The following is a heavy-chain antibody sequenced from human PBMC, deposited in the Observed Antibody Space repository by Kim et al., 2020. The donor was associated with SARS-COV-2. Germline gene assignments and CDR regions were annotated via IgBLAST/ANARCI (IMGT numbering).Heavy chain of an antibody. CDR1: GYTFTGYY. CDR2: INPNSGGT. Sequence: ASVKVSCKASGYTFTGYYMHWVRQAPGQGLEWMGRINPNSGGTNYAQKFQGRVTMTRDTSISTAYMELSRLRSDDTVVYYCARGRRIAAAGGPEGPDFDYWGQGTLVTVSS. CDR3: ARGRRIAAAGGPEGPDFDY. D-gene: IGHD6-13*01. V-gene: IGHV1-2*05. J-gene: IGHJ4*02.